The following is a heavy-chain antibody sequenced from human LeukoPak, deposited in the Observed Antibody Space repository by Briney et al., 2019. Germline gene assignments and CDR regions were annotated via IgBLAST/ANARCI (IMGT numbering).Heavy chain of an antibody. J-gene: IGHJ3*02. CDR3: ARKLSSGYYYGDAFDI. D-gene: IGHD3-22*01. CDR2: FDPEDGET. Sequence: ASVKVSCKVSGYTLTELSMHWVRQAPGKGLEWMGGFDPEDGETIYAQKFQGRVTMTEDTSTDTAYMELSSLRSEDTAVYYCARKLSSGYYYGDAFDIWGQGTMITVSS. CDR1: GYTLTELS. V-gene: IGHV1-24*01.